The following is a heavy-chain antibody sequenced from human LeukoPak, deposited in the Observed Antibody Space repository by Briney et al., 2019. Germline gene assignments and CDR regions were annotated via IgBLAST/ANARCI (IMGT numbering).Heavy chain of an antibody. V-gene: IGHV4-34*01. CDR3: ARVAYDSSGYPYYYYYMDV. CDR1: GGSISSYY. J-gene: IGHJ6*03. Sequence: PSETLSLTCTVSGGSISSYYWSWIRQPPGKGLEWIGEINHSGSTNYNPSLKSRVTISADTSKNQFSLKLSSVTAADTAVYYCARVAYDSSGYPYYYYYMDVWGKGTTVTVSS. CDR2: INHSGST. D-gene: IGHD3-22*01.